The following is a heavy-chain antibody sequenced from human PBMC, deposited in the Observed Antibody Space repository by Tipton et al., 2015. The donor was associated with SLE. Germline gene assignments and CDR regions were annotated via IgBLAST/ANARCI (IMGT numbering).Heavy chain of an antibody. Sequence: SLRLSCAASGFNFSDYYMSWVRQAPGKGLEWVANIKQDGSEKFFVDSVKGRFTISRDNAKNSLYLQMDSLRAEDTAVYYCVRNGGAFDFWGQGTMVTVSS. CDR3: VRNGGAFDF. CDR2: IKQDGSEK. CDR1: GFNFSDYY. V-gene: IGHV3-7*05. D-gene: IGHD2-8*01. J-gene: IGHJ3*01.